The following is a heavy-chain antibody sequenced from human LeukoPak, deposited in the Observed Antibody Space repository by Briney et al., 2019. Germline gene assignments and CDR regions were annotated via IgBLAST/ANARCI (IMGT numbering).Heavy chain of an antibody. CDR2: ISWNSGSI. J-gene: IGHJ4*02. CDR3: ARAYCSGGSCYSSNFVFDY. V-gene: IGHV3-9*01. CDR1: GFTFDDYA. Sequence: GGSLRLSCAASGFTFDDYAMHWVRQAPGKGLEWVSGISWNSGSIGYADSVKGRFTISRDNAKNSLYLQMNSLRAEDTAVYYCARAYCSGGSCYSSNFVFDYWGQGTLVTVSS. D-gene: IGHD2-15*01.